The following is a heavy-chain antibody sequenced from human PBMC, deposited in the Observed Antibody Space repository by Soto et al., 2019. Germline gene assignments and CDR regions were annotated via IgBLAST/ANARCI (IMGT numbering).Heavy chain of an antibody. J-gene: IGHJ6*02. CDR2: ISANNGKT. CDR1: GYTFTSHG. Sequence: ASVKVSCKASGYTFTSHGVTWVRQAPGQGLEWMGWISANNGKTEHAQKFQGRVTMTRDTSTSTAYMELSRLRSDDTAVYLGAPGHRAGYPSEGVWPSSEYSMDVWSHGTAVTVS. V-gene: IGHV1-18*04. CDR3: APGHRAGYPSEGVWPSSEYSMDV. D-gene: IGHD3-9*01.